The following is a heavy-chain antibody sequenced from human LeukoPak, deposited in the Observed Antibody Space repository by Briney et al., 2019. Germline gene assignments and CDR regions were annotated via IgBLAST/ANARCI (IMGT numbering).Heavy chain of an antibody. Sequence: TGGSLRLSCAASGFTFSSYAMSWVRQAPGKGLEWVANIKQDGSEKYYVDSVKGRFTISRDNAKNSLYLQMNSLRAEDTAVYYCAREVTPYYWGQGTLVTVSS. D-gene: IGHD2-21*02. CDR3: AREVTPYY. CDR1: GFTFSSYA. V-gene: IGHV3-7*01. J-gene: IGHJ4*02. CDR2: IKQDGSEK.